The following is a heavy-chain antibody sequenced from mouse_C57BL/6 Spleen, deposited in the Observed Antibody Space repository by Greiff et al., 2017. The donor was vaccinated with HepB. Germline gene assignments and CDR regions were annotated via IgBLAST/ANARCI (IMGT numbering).Heavy chain of an antibody. CDR3: ARDRPGRDYAMDY. J-gene: IGHJ4*01. Sequence: EVQLVESGGGLVKPGGSLKLSCAASGFTFSSYAMSWVRQTPEKRLEWVATISDGGSYTYYPDNVKGRFTISRDNAKNNLYLQMSHLKSEDTAMYYCARDRPGRDYAMDYWGQGTSVTVSS. D-gene: IGHD4-1*01. CDR1: GFTFSSYA. CDR2: ISDGGSYT. V-gene: IGHV5-4*01.